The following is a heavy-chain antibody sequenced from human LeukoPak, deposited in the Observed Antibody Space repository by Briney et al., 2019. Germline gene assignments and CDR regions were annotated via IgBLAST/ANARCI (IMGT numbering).Heavy chain of an antibody. J-gene: IGHJ4*02. CDR2: INHSGNT. CDR3: ARFTWTWLDS. D-gene: IGHD3/OR15-3a*01. V-gene: IGHV4-34*01. Sequence: SETLSLTCAVYGGSFSGYYWTWIRQPPGKGLEWIGEINHSGNTNYNPSLKSRVTISVGTSKSQFSLKLGSVTAADTAVYYCARFTWTWLDSWGQGTLVTVSS. CDR1: GGSFSGYY.